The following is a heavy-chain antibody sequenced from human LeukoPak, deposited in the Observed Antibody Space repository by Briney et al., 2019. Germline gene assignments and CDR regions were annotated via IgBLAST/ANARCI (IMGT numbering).Heavy chain of an antibody. V-gene: IGHV4-31*03. CDR1: GGSISSGGYY. CDR3: ARDRGYSSGWYGWYFDL. Sequence: SETLSLTCTVSGGSISSGGYYWSWIRQHPGKGLEWIGYIYYSGSTYYNPSLKSRVTISVDTSKNQFSLKLSSVTAADTAVYYCARDRGYSSGWYGWYFDLWAVAPWSLSPQ. J-gene: IGHJ2*01. CDR2: IYYSGST. D-gene: IGHD6-19*01.